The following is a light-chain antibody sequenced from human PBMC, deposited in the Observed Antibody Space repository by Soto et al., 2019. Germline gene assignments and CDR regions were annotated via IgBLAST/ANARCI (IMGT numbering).Light chain of an antibody. CDR3: QQYNSYSLT. CDR1: QSISSW. V-gene: IGKV1-5*03. Sequence: DIQMTQSTSTLSASVGDRVTITCRASQSISSWLAWYQQKPGKAPKLLIYKASSLESGVPSRFSGSGSGTEFTLTISSLQPDDCATYYCQQYNSYSLTFGGGTKVEIK. J-gene: IGKJ4*01. CDR2: KAS.